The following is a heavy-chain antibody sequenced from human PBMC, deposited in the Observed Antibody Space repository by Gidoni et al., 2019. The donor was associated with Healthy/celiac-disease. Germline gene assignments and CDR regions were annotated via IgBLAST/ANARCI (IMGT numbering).Heavy chain of an antibody. V-gene: IGHV1-69*09. CDR1: GGTFSSYA. CDR3: ASSPHQNYYYYGMDV. J-gene: IGHJ6*02. Sequence: QVQLVQSGAEVKKPGSSVKVSCKASGGTFSSYAISWVRQAPGQGLEWMGRIIPILGIANYAQKFQGRVTITADKSTSTAYMELSSLRSEDTAVYYCASSPHQNYYYYGMDVWGQGTTVTVSS. CDR2: IIPILGIA.